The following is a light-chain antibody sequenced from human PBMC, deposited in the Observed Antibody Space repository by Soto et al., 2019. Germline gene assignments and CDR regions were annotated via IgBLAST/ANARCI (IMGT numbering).Light chain of an antibody. Sequence: QSVVTQPPSASGTPGQRVTISCSGSSSNIGSNYVYWYQQLPGTAPKLLIYSVHQRPSGVPDRFSGSKSGTSASLAISGLRSEDEADYYCAAWDDSLSGWVFGGGTKVTVL. CDR3: AAWDDSLSGWV. CDR1: SSNIGSNY. CDR2: SVH. V-gene: IGLV1-47*02. J-gene: IGLJ3*02.